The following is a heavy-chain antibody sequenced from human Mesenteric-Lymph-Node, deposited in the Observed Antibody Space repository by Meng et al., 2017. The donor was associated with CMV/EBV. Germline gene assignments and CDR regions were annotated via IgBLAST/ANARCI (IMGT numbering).Heavy chain of an antibody. D-gene: IGHD3-10*01. CDR3: ARDRARFGMDV. CDR1: GFTFDDYG. CDR2: INWNGGST. V-gene: IGHV3-20*04. Sequence: GESLKISCAASGFTFDDYGMSWVRQAPGKGLEWVSGINWNGGSTGYADSVKGRFTISRDNAKNSLFLQMNSLRAEDAAMYYCARDRARFGMDVWGQGTTVTVSS. J-gene: IGHJ6*02.